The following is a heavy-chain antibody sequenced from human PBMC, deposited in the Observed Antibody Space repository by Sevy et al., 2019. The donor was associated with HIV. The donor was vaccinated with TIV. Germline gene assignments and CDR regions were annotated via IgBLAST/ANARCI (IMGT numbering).Heavy chain of an antibody. CDR3: AGETEPGTIH. V-gene: IGHV4-31*03. D-gene: IGHD6-13*01. CDR2: IHYSGST. Sequence: SETLSLTCTVSGSSINSGGYYWNWIRHHPGKGLEWIGYIHYSGSTYYNTSLKRRITISLDTSKNQFSLKVTSGTAADTAVYYCAGETEPGTIHWGQRALVTVSS. CDR1: GSSINSGGYY. J-gene: IGHJ4*02.